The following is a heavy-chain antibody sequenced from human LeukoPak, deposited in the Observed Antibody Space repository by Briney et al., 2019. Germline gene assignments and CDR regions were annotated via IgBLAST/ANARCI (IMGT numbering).Heavy chain of an antibody. J-gene: IGHJ4*02. Sequence: GGSLRLSCAASGFTFSTYNMNWVRQAPGKGLEWVSYISSSSSTIYYADSVKGRFTISRDNAKNSLYLQMNSLRVEDTALYYCARVTTYSSSWFGDFDSWGQGALVTVSS. D-gene: IGHD6-13*01. V-gene: IGHV3-48*04. CDR1: GFTFSTYN. CDR2: ISSSSSTI. CDR3: ARVTTYSSSWFGDFDS.